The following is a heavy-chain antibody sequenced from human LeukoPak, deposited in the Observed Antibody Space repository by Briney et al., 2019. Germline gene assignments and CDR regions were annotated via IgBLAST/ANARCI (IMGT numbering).Heavy chain of an antibody. V-gene: IGHV4-4*07. CDR2: IYTSGST. CDR1: GGSISSYY. Sequence: SETLSLTCTVSGGSISSYYWSWIRQPAGKGLEWIGRIYTSGSTNYNPSLKSRVTMSVDTSKNQFSLKLSSVTAADTAVYYCARVVRSYYDILTGSLDYWGQGTLVTVSS. CDR3: ARVVRSYYDILTGSLDY. D-gene: IGHD3-9*01. J-gene: IGHJ4*02.